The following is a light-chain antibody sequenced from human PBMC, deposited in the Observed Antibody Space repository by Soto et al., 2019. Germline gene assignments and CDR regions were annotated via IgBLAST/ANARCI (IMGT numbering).Light chain of an antibody. Sequence: DIQMTQSPSTLSASVGDRVTITCRASQTISSWLAWYQQKPGKAPNLLIYDASTLERGVPSRFSGTGSGTEFTLTIDRLQPDDFATYYCQQYQTYATFGQGTRLEIK. J-gene: IGKJ5*01. CDR2: DAS. V-gene: IGKV1-5*01. CDR1: QTISSW. CDR3: QQYQTYAT.